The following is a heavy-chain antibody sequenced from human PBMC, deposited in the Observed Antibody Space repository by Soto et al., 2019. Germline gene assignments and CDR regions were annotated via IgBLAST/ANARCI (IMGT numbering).Heavy chain of an antibody. J-gene: IGHJ4*02. CDR2: IYYSGST. V-gene: IGHV4-39*01. CDR3: ARGIEEWGFDY. D-gene: IGHD2-15*01. CDR1: GGSISSSSYY. Sequence: QLQLQESGPGLVKPSETLSLTCTVSGGSISSSSYYWGWIRQPPGKGLEWIGSIYYSGSTYYNPSLKSRVTISVDTSKNQFSLKLSSVTAADTAVYYCARGIEEWGFDYWGQGTLVTVSS.